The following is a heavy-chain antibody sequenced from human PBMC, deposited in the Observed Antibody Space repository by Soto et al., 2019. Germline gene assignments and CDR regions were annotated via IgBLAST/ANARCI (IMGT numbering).Heavy chain of an antibody. CDR3: SRFIMVGGWIDPNYYHGMDV. CDR1: GYTFSNYG. CDR2: ISGYNGNT. Sequence: QVQLVQSGAEVKKPGASVTVSCKTSGYTFSNYGINWVRQAPGQGLEWMGWISGYNGNTNYAQTVQGRDTMTTDTSTGAVYMELRSLKSDDTTTYYCSRFIMVGGWIDPNYYHGMDVWGQGTTVTVSS. V-gene: IGHV1-18*01. D-gene: IGHD1-1*01. J-gene: IGHJ6*02.